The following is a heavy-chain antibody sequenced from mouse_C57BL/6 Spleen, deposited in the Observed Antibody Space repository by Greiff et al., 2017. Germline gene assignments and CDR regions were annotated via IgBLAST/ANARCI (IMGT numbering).Heavy chain of an antibody. CDR3: ARPQLRLRAMDY. CDR1: GYTFTSYW. Sequence: QVQLQQPGAELVKPGASVKLSCKASGYTFTSYWMQWVKQRPGQGLEWIGEIDPSDSYTNYNQKFKGKATLTVDTSSSTAYMQLSSLTSEDSAVYYCARPQLRLRAMDYWGQGTSVTVSS. CDR2: IDPSDSYT. D-gene: IGHD3-2*02. J-gene: IGHJ4*01. V-gene: IGHV1-50*01.